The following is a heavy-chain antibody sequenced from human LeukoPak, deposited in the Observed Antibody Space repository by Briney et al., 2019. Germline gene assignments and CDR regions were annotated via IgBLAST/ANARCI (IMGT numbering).Heavy chain of an antibody. J-gene: IGHJ4*02. D-gene: IGHD6-19*01. CDR1: GYTFTSYY. Sequence: ASVKVSCKASGYTFTSYYMHWVRQAPGQGLEWMGGFDPEDGETIYAQKFQGRVTMTEDTSTDTAYMELSSLRSEDTAVYYCATSRLGSGWYYFDYWGQGTLVTVSS. V-gene: IGHV1-24*01. CDR2: FDPEDGET. CDR3: ATSRLGSGWYYFDY.